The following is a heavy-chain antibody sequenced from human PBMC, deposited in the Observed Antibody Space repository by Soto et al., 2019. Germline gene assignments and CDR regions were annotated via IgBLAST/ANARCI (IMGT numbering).Heavy chain of an antibody. V-gene: IGHV1-69*02. CDR1: GGTFSSYT. CDR2: IIPILHMA. J-gene: IGHJ3*02. D-gene: IGHD6-6*01. Sequence: ASVKVSCKASGGTFSSYTISWVRQAPGQGLEWMGRIIPILHMANYAQKFQDRVTITADKSTSTAYMDLSSLRSEDTAVYYCARVRASISAGGALDIWAKGQWSPSPQ. CDR3: ARVRASISAGGALDI.